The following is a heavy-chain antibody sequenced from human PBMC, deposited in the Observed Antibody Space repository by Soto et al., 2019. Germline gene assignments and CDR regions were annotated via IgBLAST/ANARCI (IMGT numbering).Heavy chain of an antibody. D-gene: IGHD3-9*01. J-gene: IGHJ4*02. CDR2: ISSSSSYI. V-gene: IGHV3-21*01. Sequence: GGSLRLSCAASGFTFSSYSMNWVRQAPGKGLEWVSSISSSSSYIYYADSVKGRFTISRDNAKNSLYLQMNSLRAEDTAVYYCARDDYDILTGYYPNFDYWGQGTLVTVSS. CDR3: ARDDYDILTGYYPNFDY. CDR1: GFTFSSYS.